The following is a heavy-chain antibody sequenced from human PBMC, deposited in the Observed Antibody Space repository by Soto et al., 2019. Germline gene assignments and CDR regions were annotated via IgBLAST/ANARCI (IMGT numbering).Heavy chain of an antibody. V-gene: IGHV3-23*01. CDR1: GFTFSSFA. CDR2: ISGSGGST. Sequence: GGSLRLSCAATGFTFSSFAMSWLRQAPGKGLEWVSAISGSGGSTYYADSVKGLFTISRDNSKNTLYLQMNSLRAEDTAVYYCAKGILRFLEWLPSLDAFDIWGQGTMVTVSS. D-gene: IGHD3-3*01. CDR3: AKGILRFLEWLPSLDAFDI. J-gene: IGHJ3*02.